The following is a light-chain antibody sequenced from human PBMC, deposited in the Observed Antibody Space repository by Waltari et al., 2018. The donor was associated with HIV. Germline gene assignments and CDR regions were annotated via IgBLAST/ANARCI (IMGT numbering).Light chain of an antibody. CDR3: QSYDSSLNTI. CDR1: SSNLGTGYD. V-gene: IGLV1-40*01. J-gene: IGLJ2*01. CDR2: SSK. Sequence: QSMLTQPPSVSGAPGQRVTISCTGSSSNLGTGYDVQWYQQIPGTAPKLLIYSSKNRPSGVPDRFSGSKSGTSASLAITGLQAEDEADYYCQSYDSSLNTIFGGGTKLTVL.